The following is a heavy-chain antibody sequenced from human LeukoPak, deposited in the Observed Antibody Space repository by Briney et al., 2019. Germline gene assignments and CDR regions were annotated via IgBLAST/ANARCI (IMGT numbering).Heavy chain of an antibody. V-gene: IGHV1-69*13. CDR2: FIPVFGPA. D-gene: IGHD3-10*01. CDR1: GGTFSNYA. Sequence: GASVKVSCKASGGTFSNYAVSWVRQAPGQGLEWMGGFIPVFGPANYAQKFQGRVTITADEFTSTAYMELRSLRSDDTAVYYCARVPYYYGSGSYYFDYWGQGTLVTVSS. CDR3: ARVPYYYGSGSYYFDY. J-gene: IGHJ4*02.